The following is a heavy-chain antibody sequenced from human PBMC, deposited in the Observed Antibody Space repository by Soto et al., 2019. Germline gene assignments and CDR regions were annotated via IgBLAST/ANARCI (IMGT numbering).Heavy chain of an antibody. CDR2: ISDTGSSH. J-gene: IGHJ4*02. CDR1: GFTFSSYG. D-gene: IGHD2-2*01. Sequence: QPGGSLRLSCVGSGFTFSSYGMHWVRQAPGKXLECVAVISDTGSSHYYAASVEGRFTISRENSKNTLSLHMDRLRVEDTAVYYCAKDRGGDCPDNSCYFGADYWGQGPPVTVSS. CDR3: AKDRGGDCPDNSCYFGADY. V-gene: IGHV3-30*18.